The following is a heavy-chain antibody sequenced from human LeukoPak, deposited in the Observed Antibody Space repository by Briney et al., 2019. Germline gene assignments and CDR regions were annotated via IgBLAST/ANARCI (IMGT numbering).Heavy chain of an antibody. Sequence: SETLSLTCAVYGGSFSGYYGSWIRQSPGKGLEWIGEINHSGSTNYNPSLESRVTISVDTSKNQFSLKLSSVTAADTAVYCCARSKGRQLVSDYWGQGTLVTVSS. J-gene: IGHJ4*02. V-gene: IGHV4-34*01. CDR2: INHSGST. D-gene: IGHD6-6*01. CDR1: GGSFSGYY. CDR3: ARSKGRQLVSDY.